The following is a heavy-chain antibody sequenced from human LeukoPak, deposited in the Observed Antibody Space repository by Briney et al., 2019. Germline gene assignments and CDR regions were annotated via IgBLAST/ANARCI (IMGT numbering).Heavy chain of an antibody. Sequence: SETLSLTCTVSGGSFSGYYWSWIRQPPGKGLEWIGEINHSGSTNYNPSLKSRVTISVDTSKNQFSLKLSSVTAADTAVYYCAREGVDTAMVDYWGQGTLVTVSS. J-gene: IGHJ4*02. CDR3: AREGVDTAMVDY. CDR1: GGSFSGYY. CDR2: INHSGST. D-gene: IGHD5-18*01. V-gene: IGHV4-34*01.